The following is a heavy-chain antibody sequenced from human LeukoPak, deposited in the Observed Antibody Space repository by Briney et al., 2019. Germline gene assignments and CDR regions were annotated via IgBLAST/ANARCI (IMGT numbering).Heavy chain of an antibody. J-gene: IGHJ4*02. CDR1: GFTFSDYY. Sequence: GSLRLSCAASGFTFSDYYMSWIRQAPGKGLEWVSYISTSGSTIYYADSVRGRFTISRDNAKNSLCLQIISLRAEDTAVYYCARRSYWNDVLDYWGQGTLVTVSS. CDR3: ARRSYWNDVLDY. V-gene: IGHV3-11*04. CDR2: ISTSGSTI. D-gene: IGHD1-1*01.